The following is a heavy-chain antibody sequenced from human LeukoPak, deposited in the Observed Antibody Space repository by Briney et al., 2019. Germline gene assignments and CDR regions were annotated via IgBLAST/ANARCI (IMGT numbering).Heavy chain of an antibody. J-gene: IGHJ4*02. CDR3: AKETPYKAFWSGHNY. CDR2: ISATNT. D-gene: IGHD3-3*01. V-gene: IGHV3-23*01. Sequence: PGGSLRPSCAASGFTFSSYAMSWVRQAPGKGLEWVSAISATNTYYADSVKGRFTISRDNSKNTLYLQMNSLRAEDTAVYYCAKETPYKAFWSGHNYWGQGALVTVSS. CDR1: GFTFSSYA.